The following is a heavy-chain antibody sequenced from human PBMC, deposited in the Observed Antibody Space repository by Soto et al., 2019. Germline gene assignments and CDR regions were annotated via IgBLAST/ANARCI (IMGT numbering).Heavy chain of an antibody. D-gene: IGHD6-13*01. J-gene: IGHJ4*02. CDR2: IHNIGST. Sequence: PSQTMSPTCTASGGSINDFSCCWSRQPPGKGREWIGCIHNIGSTYYNPSLKGRVTITVDTSTNQFSLKLRSVTSADRAVYYCARVGGVAASTFDYWGQGTLVTVSS. V-gene: IGHV4-59*01. CDR1: GGSINDFS. CDR3: ARVGGVAASTFDY.